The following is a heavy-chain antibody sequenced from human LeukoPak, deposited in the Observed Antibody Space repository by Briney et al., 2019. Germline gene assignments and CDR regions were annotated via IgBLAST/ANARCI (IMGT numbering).Heavy chain of an antibody. CDR2: ISYDGSNK. Sequence: GGSLRLSCAASGFTFSSYAMHWVRQAPGKGLEWVAVISYDGSNKYYEDSVKGRFTISRDNSKNTLYLQMNSLRAEDTAVYYCARDRALYGDPDAFDIWGQGTMVTVSS. J-gene: IGHJ3*02. D-gene: IGHD4-17*01. CDR1: GFTFSSYA. CDR3: ARDRALYGDPDAFDI. V-gene: IGHV3-30-3*01.